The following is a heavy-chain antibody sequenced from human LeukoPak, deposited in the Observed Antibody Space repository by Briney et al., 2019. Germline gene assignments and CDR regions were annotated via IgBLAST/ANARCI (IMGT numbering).Heavy chain of an antibody. J-gene: IGHJ4*02. CDR3: ARAKYYYDSSGYYGFDY. CDR2: IKQDGSEK. D-gene: IGHD3-22*01. V-gene: IGHV3-7*01. Sequence: PGGSLRLSCAASGFTFSSYWMSWVRPAPGKGLEWVANIKQDGSEKYDVDSVKGRFTISRDNAKNSLYLQMNSLRAEDTAVYYYARAKYYYDSSGYYGFDYWGQGTLVTVSS. CDR1: GFTFSSYW.